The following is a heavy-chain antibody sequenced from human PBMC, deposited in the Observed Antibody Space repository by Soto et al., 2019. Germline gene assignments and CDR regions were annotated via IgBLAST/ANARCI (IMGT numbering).Heavy chain of an antibody. D-gene: IGHD4-17*01. CDR1: GFTFSSAW. V-gene: IGHV3-15*01. CDR3: TTHNYGIDK. Sequence: GGSLRLSCAASGFTFSSAWMSWVRQAPGKGLEWVGRIKSKSDGGTIDYAAPVKGRFTISRDDSKNTLYLQMNSLTTEDTAVYYCTTHNYGIDKWGQGTLVTVSS. CDR2: IKSKSDGGTI. J-gene: IGHJ4*02.